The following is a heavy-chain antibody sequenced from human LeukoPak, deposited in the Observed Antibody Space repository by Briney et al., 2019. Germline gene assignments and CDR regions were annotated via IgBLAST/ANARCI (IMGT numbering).Heavy chain of an antibody. CDR3: AKDRAFPFSSGWYEFDY. CDR1: GFTFSSYS. Sequence: PGGSLRLSCAASGFTFSSYSMNWVRQAPGKGLEWVSAISGSGGSTYYADSVKGRFTISRDNSKSTLYLQMNSLRAEDTAVYYCAKDRAFPFSSGWYEFDYWGQGTLVTVSS. CDR2: ISGSGGST. D-gene: IGHD6-19*01. V-gene: IGHV3-23*01. J-gene: IGHJ4*02.